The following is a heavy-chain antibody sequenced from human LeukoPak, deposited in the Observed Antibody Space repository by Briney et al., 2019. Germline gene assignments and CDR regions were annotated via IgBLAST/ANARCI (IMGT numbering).Heavy chain of an antibody. CDR2: ISAYNGNT. J-gene: IGHJ4*02. CDR3: ARDARLRGVVPAAIGY. Sequence: ASVKVSCKASGYTFTSYGISWVRQAPGQGLEWMGWISAYNGNTNYAQKLQGRVTMTTDTSTSTAYMELRSLRSGDTAVYYCARDARLRGVVPAAIGYWGQGTLVTVSS. D-gene: IGHD2-2*02. V-gene: IGHV1-18*04. CDR1: GYTFTSYG.